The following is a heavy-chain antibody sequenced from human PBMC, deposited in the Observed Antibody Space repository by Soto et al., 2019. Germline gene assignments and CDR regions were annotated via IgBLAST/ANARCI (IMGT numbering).Heavy chain of an antibody. Sequence: SETLSLTCAVSGGSISSSNWWSWVRQPPGKGLEWIGEIYHSGSTNYNPSLKSRVTISVDKSKNQFSLKLSSVTAADTAVYYCARSDGYSSGSRDYWGQGTLVTVSS. V-gene: IGHV4-4*02. CDR2: IYHSGST. J-gene: IGHJ4*02. CDR3: ARSDGYSSGSRDY. D-gene: IGHD6-19*01. CDR1: GGSISSSNW.